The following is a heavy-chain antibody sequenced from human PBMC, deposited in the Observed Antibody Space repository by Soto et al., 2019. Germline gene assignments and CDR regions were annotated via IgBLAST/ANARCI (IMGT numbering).Heavy chain of an antibody. D-gene: IGHD6-6*01. V-gene: IGHV4-61*01. Sequence: QVQLQESGPGLVKPSETLSLTCTVSGGSVSSGSYYWSWIRQPPGKGLEWIGYIYYSGSTNYNPSLKSRVTISVDTSKNQFSLKLRSVTAADTAVYYCARDLGQLAFDYWGQGTLVTVSS. CDR3: ARDLGQLAFDY. CDR1: GGSVSSGSYY. J-gene: IGHJ4*02. CDR2: IYYSGST.